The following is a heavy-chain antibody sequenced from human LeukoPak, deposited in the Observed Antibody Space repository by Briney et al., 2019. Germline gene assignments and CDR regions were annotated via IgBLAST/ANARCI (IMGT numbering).Heavy chain of an antibody. V-gene: IGHV3-30*18. D-gene: IGHD3-3*01. Sequence: GGSLRLSCAASGFTFSSYGMHWVRQAPGKGLEWVAVISYDGSNKYYADSVKGRFTISRDNSKNTLYLQMNSLRAEDTAMYYCAKGSRGFLEWLSWYYYYGMDVWGQGTTVTVSS. CDR2: ISYDGSNK. J-gene: IGHJ6*02. CDR1: GFTFSSYG. CDR3: AKGSRGFLEWLSWYYYYGMDV.